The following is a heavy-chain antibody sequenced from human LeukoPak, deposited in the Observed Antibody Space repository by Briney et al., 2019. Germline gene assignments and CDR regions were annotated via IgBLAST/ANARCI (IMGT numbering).Heavy chain of an antibody. CDR2: IYYSGST. CDR3: ARVGRDYYGSGSYILTNNWFDP. CDR1: GGSISSYY. V-gene: IGHV4-59*01. Sequence: KPSETLSLTCTVSGGSISSYYWSWIRQPPGKGLEWIGYIYYSGSTNYNPSLKSRVTISVDTSKNQFSLKLSSVTAADTAVYYCARVGRDYYGSGSYILTNNWFDPWGQGTLVTVSS. J-gene: IGHJ5*02. D-gene: IGHD3-10*01.